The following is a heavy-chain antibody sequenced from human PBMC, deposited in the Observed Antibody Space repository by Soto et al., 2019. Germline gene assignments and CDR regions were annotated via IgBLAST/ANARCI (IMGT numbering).Heavy chain of an antibody. CDR2: INQDGGGT. CDR1: GFTFSRHG. D-gene: IGHD6-19*01. Sequence: GGSLRLSCVASGFTFSRHGLSWVRQAPGKGLEWVANINQDGGGTYYVDSVEGRFTISRDNAKDSLYLQMNSLRDEDTAVYYCARYFRGSGRYFFDYWGQGTLVTVSS. J-gene: IGHJ4*02. V-gene: IGHV3-7*03. CDR3: ARYFRGSGRYFFDY.